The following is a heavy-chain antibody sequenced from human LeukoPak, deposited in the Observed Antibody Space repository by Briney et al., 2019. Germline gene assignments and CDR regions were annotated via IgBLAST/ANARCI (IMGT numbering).Heavy chain of an antibody. V-gene: IGHV3-30*02. D-gene: IGHD3-22*01. Sequence: PGGSLRISCEVSGFRLTTYGTHWVRQAPGKGPEWVAFIHSDGVTQFHVDSVKGRFTISRDDSKKTLYLQMNSLRPEDTAVYYCVMDGYYEAEGFDPWGQGTLVTVSS. J-gene: IGHJ5*02. CDR1: GFRLTTYG. CDR2: IHSDGVTQ. CDR3: VMDGYYEAEGFDP.